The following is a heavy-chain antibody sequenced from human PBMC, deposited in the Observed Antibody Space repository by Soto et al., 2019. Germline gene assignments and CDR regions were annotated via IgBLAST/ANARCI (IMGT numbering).Heavy chain of an antibody. V-gene: IGHV1-18*01. CDR3: ARGYYYDSSGYCFDY. D-gene: IGHD3-22*01. CDR2: ISAYNGNT. J-gene: IGHJ4*02. CDR1: GYTFTSYG. Sequence: QVQLVQSGAEVKKPGASVKVSCKASGYTFTSYGISWVRQAPGQGLEWMGWISAYNGNTNYAQKLHGRVTITTDTSTSTAYMELRSLRSDDTAVYYCARGYYYDSSGYCFDYWGQGTLVTVSS.